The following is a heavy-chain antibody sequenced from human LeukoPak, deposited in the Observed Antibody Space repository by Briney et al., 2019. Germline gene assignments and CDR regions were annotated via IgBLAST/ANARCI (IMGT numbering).Heavy chain of an antibody. V-gene: IGHV3-23*01. D-gene: IGHD4-17*01. CDR3: AKDPNGDYIGTFDI. J-gene: IGHJ3*02. CDR1: GGSISSYY. CDR2: ISGNGGST. Sequence: ETLSLTCTVSGGSISSYYWSWIRQPPGKGLEWVSSISGNGGSTRYADSVQGRFAISRDNSKNTLYLQMNSLRAEDTAVYYCAKDPNGDYIGTFDIWGQGTMVTVSS.